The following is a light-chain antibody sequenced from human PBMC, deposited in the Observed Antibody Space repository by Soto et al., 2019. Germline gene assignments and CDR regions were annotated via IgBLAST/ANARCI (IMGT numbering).Light chain of an antibody. CDR3: SSYTSSSTVV. V-gene: IGLV2-14*01. CDR2: EVT. Sequence: QSALTQPASMSGSPGQSITISCTGTSSDVGGYNYVSWYQQHPGKAPKVMIYEVTDRPSGVSNRFSGSKSGNTASLTISGLQAEDEADYYCSSYTSSSTVVFGGGTQLTVL. J-gene: IGLJ2*01. CDR1: SSDVGGYNY.